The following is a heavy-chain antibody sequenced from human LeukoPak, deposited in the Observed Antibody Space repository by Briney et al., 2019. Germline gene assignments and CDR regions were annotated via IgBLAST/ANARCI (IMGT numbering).Heavy chain of an antibody. V-gene: IGHV1-18*04. CDR1: GYTFTSYG. CDR2: ISIYNGNT. CDR3: ARNHYSSSSDY. Sequence: ASVKVSCKASGYTFTSYGISWVRQAPGQGLEWMGWISIYNGNTNYAEKIQGRVTMTTDTSTNTAFMELRSLRSDDTAMYYCARNHYSSSSDYWGQGTLVTVSS. D-gene: IGHD6-6*01. J-gene: IGHJ4*02.